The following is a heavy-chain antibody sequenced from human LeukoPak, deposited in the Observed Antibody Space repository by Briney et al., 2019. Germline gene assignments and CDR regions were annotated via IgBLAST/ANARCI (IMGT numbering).Heavy chain of an antibody. CDR1: GDSISPYS. D-gene: IGHD6-19*01. CDR2: IYTSGST. CDR3: TRGYSSGWSEYFDS. J-gene: IGHJ4*02. Sequence: SETLSLTCTVSGDSISPYSWNWIRQPAGKGLEWIGHIYTSGSTNYNPSLKSRVTVSVDTSKNQFSLKLSSVTAADTAVYYCTRGYSSGWSEYFDSWGQGTLVTVSS. V-gene: IGHV4-4*07.